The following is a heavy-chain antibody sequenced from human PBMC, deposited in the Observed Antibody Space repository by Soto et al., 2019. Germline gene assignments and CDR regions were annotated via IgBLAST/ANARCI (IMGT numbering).Heavy chain of an antibody. CDR1: GFTFSNNA. CDR2: ISYDGSNK. Sequence: QVQLVESGGGVVQPGRSLRLSCAASGFTFSNNAMDWVRQAPGKGLEWVAVISYDGSNKYIAESVKGRVTISRDNSKNTLFLQMNSLRADDTAVYYCARGTTTSAFSAMEVWGQGTTVTVSS. V-gene: IGHV3-30-3*01. D-gene: IGHD1-1*01. CDR3: ARGTTTSAFSAMEV. J-gene: IGHJ6*02.